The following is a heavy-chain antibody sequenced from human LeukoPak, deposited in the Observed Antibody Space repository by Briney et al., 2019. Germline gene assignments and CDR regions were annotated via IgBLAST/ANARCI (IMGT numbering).Heavy chain of an antibody. Sequence: SETLSLTCAVYGGSFSGYYWSWIRQPPGKGLEWIGEINHSGGTNYNPSLKSRVTISVDTSKNQFSLKLSSVTAADTAVYYCARADIVTYVLDKYYFDYWGQGTLVTVSS. V-gene: IGHV4-34*01. J-gene: IGHJ4*02. CDR1: GGSFSGYY. D-gene: IGHD5-12*01. CDR2: INHSGGT. CDR3: ARADIVTYVLDKYYFDY.